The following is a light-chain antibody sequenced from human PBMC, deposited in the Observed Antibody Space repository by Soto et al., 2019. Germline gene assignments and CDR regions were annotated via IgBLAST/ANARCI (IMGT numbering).Light chain of an antibody. CDR1: QSVSNKY. J-gene: IGKJ2*01. Sequence: EVVLTQSPGTLSLSPGERATLSCRASQSVSNKYLAWYQQKPGQAPRLLIFGSSDRATGIPDRFSGSGSGTDFTLTISRLEPEDSAVYYCQQYGSSPPYTFGQGTQLEIK. V-gene: IGKV3-20*01. CDR2: GSS. CDR3: QQYGSSPPYT.